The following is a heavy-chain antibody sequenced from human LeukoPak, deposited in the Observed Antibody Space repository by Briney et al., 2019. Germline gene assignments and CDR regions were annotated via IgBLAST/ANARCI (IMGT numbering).Heavy chain of an antibody. Sequence: SVKVSCKASAGTFSSYAISWVRQAPGQGLEWMGGIIPIFGTANYAQKFQGRVTITADESTSTAYMELSSLRSEDTAVYYCARESHCSSTSCYCDYWGQGTLVTVSS. CDR2: IIPIFGTA. CDR1: AGTFSSYA. D-gene: IGHD2-2*01. CDR3: ARESHCSSTSCYCDY. V-gene: IGHV1-69*01. J-gene: IGHJ4*02.